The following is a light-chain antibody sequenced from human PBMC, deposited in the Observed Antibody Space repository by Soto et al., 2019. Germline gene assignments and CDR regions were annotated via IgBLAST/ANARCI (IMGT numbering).Light chain of an antibody. Sequence: IQLAQYQSSLSASVGDRVNITCRASQGISSYLAWYQQKPGKAPKLLIYAASTLQSGVPSRFSGSGSGTEFTLTITSLQPDDFATYYCQQYGTPRSVTFGQGTRLEIK. CDR1: QGISSY. CDR3: QQYGTPRSVT. V-gene: IGKV1-9*01. J-gene: IGKJ5*01. CDR2: AAS.